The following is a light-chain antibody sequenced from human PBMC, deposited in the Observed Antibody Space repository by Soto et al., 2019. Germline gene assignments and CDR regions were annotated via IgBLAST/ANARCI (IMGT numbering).Light chain of an antibody. CDR3: AQGTNTPHT. V-gene: IGKV2-30*02. CDR1: QSLVHSDDGNTY. Sequence: DVVLTQSPLSLPVTLGQPASISCRASQSLVHSDDGNTYLNWFHQRPGQSPRRLIYRVSTRDSGVADRFSASGSGTDFTLKISRVEAEDVGIYYCAQGTNTPHTFGQGTKLEIK. CDR2: RVS. J-gene: IGKJ2*01.